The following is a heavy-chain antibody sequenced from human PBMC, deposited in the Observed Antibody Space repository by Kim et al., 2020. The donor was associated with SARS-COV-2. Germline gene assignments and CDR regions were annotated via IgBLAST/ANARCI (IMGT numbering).Heavy chain of an antibody. V-gene: IGHV1-18*01. J-gene: IGHJ4*02. Sequence: ASVKVSYKASGYTFTSYGISWVRQAPGQGLEWMGWISAYNGNTNYAQKLQGRVTMTTDTSTSTAYMELRSLRSDDTAVYYCARVRYDSSGYWYYFDYWGQGTLVTVSS. CDR1: GYTFTSYG. CDR2: ISAYNGNT. D-gene: IGHD3-22*01. CDR3: ARVRYDSSGYWYYFDY.